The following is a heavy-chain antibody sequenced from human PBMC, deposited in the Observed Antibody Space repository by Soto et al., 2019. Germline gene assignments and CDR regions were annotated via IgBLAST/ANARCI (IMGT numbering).Heavy chain of an antibody. J-gene: IGHJ4*02. CDR2: ISYDGSNK. D-gene: IGHD1-7*01. CDR1: GFTFSSYA. Sequence: QVQLVESGGGVVQPGRSLRLSCAASGFTFSSYAMHWVRQAPGKGLEWVAVISYDGSNKYYADSVKGRFTISRDNSKNTLYLQMNSLRADDTAVYYCAREYNWNYEGLGTLDYWGQGTLVTVSS. V-gene: IGHV3-30-3*01. CDR3: AREYNWNYEGLGTLDY.